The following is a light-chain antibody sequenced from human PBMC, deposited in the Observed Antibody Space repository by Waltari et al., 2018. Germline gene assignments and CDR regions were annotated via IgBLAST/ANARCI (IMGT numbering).Light chain of an antibody. J-gene: IGKJ2*01. CDR3: QQYNTDYT. Sequence: DVQMTQSASTLSASVGDTVRITCRASQSIMSWLALYQQKAGKAPKVLISKASTLESWVPSRFSGSESGTEFTLTISNLQPDDFATYYCQQYNTDYTFGQGTILEIK. CDR1: QSIMSW. V-gene: IGKV1-5*03. CDR2: KAS.